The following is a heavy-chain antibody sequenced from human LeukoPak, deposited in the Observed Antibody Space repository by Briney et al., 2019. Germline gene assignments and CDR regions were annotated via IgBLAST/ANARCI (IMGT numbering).Heavy chain of an antibody. D-gene: IGHD2-21*02. J-gene: IGHJ4*02. CDR1: GFTFSSYG. V-gene: IGHV3-33*06. Sequence: PGRSLRLSCAASGFTFSSYGMHWVRQAPGKGLEWVAVIWYDGSNKYYADSVKGRFTISRDNSKNTLYLQMNSLRAEDKAVYYCAKGGGDDTYFDYWGQGTLVTVSS. CDR3: AKGGGDDTYFDY. CDR2: IWYDGSNK.